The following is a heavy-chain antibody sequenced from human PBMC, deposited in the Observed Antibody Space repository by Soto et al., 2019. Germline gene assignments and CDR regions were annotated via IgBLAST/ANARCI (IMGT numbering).Heavy chain of an antibody. CDR2: IIPIFGTA. J-gene: IGHJ6*02. D-gene: IGHD6-13*01. Sequence: QVQLVQSGAEVKKPGSSVKVSCKASGGTFSSYAISWVRQAPGQGLEWMGGIIPIFGTANYAQKFQGRVPITEDESTRTAYMELSSMRSEDTAVYYCARGTVAAADYYYYGMDVWGQGTTVTVSS. CDR3: ARGTVAAADYYYYGMDV. V-gene: IGHV1-69*12. CDR1: GGTFSSYA.